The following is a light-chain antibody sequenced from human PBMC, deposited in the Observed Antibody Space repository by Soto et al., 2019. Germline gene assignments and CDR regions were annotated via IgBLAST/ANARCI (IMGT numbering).Light chain of an antibody. V-gene: IGKV2-30*01. CDR1: QSLVYSDGNTY. CDR2: KVS. Sequence: DVVMTQSPLSLPVTLGQPASISCRSSQSLVYSDGNTYLNWFQQRPGQSPRRLIYKVSNRDSGVPDRFGGSGSGTDFTLKITRVEAEDGEVYYCMQGTLWRWTFGQGTKVEI. J-gene: IGKJ1*01. CDR3: MQGTLWRWT.